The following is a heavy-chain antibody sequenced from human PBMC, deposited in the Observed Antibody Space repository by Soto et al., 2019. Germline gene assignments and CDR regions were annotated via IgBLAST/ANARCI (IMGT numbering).Heavy chain of an antibody. D-gene: IGHD4-17*01. J-gene: IGHJ4*02. CDR2: IYYSGST. Sequence: SETLSLTCTVSGGSISSYYWSWIRQPPGKGLEWIGYIYYSGSTNYNPSLKSRVTISVDTSKNQFSLKLSSVTAADTAVYYCAREAGDDYVISSYFDYWGQGTLVTVSS. CDR3: AREAGDDYVISSYFDY. V-gene: IGHV4-59*01. CDR1: GGSISSYY.